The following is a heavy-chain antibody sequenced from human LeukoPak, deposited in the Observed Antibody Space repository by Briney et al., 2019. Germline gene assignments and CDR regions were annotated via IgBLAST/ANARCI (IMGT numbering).Heavy chain of an antibody. CDR2: ISSSGSTI. CDR3: ARDGYGSGSYYPYYYYGMDV. CDR1: GFTFSSYE. J-gene: IGHJ6*02. V-gene: IGHV3-48*03. D-gene: IGHD3-10*01. Sequence: GGSLRLSCAASGFTFSSYEMNWVRQAPGKGLEWVSYISSSGSTIYYADSVKGRFTISRDNAKNSLYLRMNSLRAEDTAVYYCARDGYGSGSYYPYYYYGMDVWGQGTTVTVSS.